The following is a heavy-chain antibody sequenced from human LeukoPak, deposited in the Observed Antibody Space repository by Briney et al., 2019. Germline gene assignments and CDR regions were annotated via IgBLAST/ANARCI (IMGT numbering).Heavy chain of an antibody. CDR2: IHYTGST. CDR1: GGSISSYY. J-gene: IGHJ5*02. CDR3: ARGGYYGSGNDFRFDP. V-gene: IGHV4-59*01. D-gene: IGHD3-10*01. Sequence: SSETLSLTCTVSGGSISSYYWSWIRQSPGKGLECIGYIHYTGSTNYNPSLKSRVTISVETSKNQFSLKLKSVTAADTAVYYCARGGYYGSGNDFRFDPWGQGTLVTVSS.